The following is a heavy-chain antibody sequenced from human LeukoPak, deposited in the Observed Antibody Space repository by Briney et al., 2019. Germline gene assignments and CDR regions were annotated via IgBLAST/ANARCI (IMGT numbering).Heavy chain of an antibody. Sequence: GGSLRLSCAASGFTFSSYSMNWVRQAPGKGLEWVSYISSSSSTIYYADSVKGRFTISRDNAKNSLYLQMNSLRAEDTAVYYCARVLGQWLPGALFDYWGQGTLVTVSS. CDR3: ARVLGQWLPGALFDY. V-gene: IGHV3-48*01. CDR1: GFTFSSYS. CDR2: ISSSSSTI. J-gene: IGHJ4*02. D-gene: IGHD6-19*01.